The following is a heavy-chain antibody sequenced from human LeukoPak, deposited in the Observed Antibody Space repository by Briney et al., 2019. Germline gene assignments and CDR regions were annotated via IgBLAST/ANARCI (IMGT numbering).Heavy chain of an antibody. J-gene: IGHJ6*03. CDR2: IYPSGST. CDR1: NGSISSGSYY. D-gene: IGHD2-15*01. CDR3: ARCSGGKDYYYYYYMDV. V-gene: IGHV4-61*02. Sequence: SQTLSLTCTVSNGSISSGSYYWSWIRQPAGKGLEWIGRIYPSGSTNYNPSLKSRVTISVDTSKNQFSLKLSSVTAADTAVYYCARCSGGKDYYYYYYMDVWGKGTTVTISS.